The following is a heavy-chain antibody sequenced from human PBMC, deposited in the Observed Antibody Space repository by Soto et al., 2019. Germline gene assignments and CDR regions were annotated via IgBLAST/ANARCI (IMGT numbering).Heavy chain of an antibody. D-gene: IGHD2-15*01. CDR2: INHSGST. J-gene: IGHJ4*02. V-gene: IGHV4-34*01. Sequence: SETLSLTCAVYGGSFSGYYWSWIRQPPGKGLEWIGEINHSGSTNYNPSLKSRVTISVDTSKNQFSLKLSSVTAADTAVYYCERSSGGSYYVDYWGQGTLVTVSS. CDR1: GGSFSGYY. CDR3: ERSSGGSYYVDY.